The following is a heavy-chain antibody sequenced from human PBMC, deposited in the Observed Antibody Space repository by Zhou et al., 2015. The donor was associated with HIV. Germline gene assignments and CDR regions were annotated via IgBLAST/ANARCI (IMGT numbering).Heavy chain of an antibody. CDR2: IVVGSGNT. CDR1: GFTFTSSA. CDR3: ARDRSYGYGKGYFDY. D-gene: IGHD3-10*01. Sequence: QMQLVQSGPEVKKPGTSVKVSCKASGFTFTSSAVQWVRQARGQRLEWIGWIVVGSGNTNYAQKFQERVTITRDMSTSTAYMELSSLRSEDTAVYYCARDRSYGYGKGYFDYWGQGTLVTVSS. J-gene: IGHJ4*02. V-gene: IGHV1-58*01.